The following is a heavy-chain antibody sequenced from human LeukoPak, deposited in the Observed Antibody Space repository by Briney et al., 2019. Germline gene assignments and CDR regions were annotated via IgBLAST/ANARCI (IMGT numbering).Heavy chain of an antibody. V-gene: IGHV3-23*01. D-gene: IGHD1-14*01. J-gene: IGHJ4*02. CDR2: ISGGGDTT. Sequence: PGGSLRLSCAASGFTFRSYAMSWVRQAPGKGLEWVSVISGGGDTTYYADSVQGRFTISRDNSKNMPFLQMNSLRAEDTAVYYCACEEPNFDFWGQGTLVAVSS. CDR3: ACEEPNFDF. CDR1: GFTFRSYA.